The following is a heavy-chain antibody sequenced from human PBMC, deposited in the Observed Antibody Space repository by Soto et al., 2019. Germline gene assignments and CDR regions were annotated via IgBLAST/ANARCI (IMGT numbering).Heavy chain of an antibody. J-gene: IGHJ6*02. CDR3: AKDRVTIFGVVRYGMDV. D-gene: IGHD3-3*01. Sequence: GGSLRLSCAASGFTFSSYAMSWVRQAPGKGLEWVSAISGSGGSTYYADSVKGRFTISRDNSKNTLYLQMNSLRAEDTAVYYCAKDRVTIFGVVRYGMDVWGQGTTVTVPS. V-gene: IGHV3-23*01. CDR2: ISGSGGST. CDR1: GFTFSSYA.